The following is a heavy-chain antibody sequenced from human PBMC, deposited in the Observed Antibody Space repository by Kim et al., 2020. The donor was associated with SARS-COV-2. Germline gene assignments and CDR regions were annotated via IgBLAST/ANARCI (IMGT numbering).Heavy chain of an antibody. CDR2: IIPIFGTA. J-gene: IGHJ3*02. Sequence: SVKVSCKASGGTFSSYAISWVRQAPGQGLEWMGGIIPIFGTANYAQKFQGRVTITADESTSTAYMELSSLRSEDTSVYYCARCSRPGATVFFLTDAFDIWGQGTMVTVSS. V-gene: IGHV1-69*13. CDR1: GGTFSSYA. D-gene: IGHD1-26*01. CDR3: ARCSRPGATVFFLTDAFDI.